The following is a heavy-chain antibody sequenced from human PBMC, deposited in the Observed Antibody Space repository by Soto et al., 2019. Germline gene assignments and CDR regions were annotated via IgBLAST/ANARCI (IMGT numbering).Heavy chain of an antibody. V-gene: IGHV1-69*01. CDR2: IIPIFGTP. D-gene: IGHD3-10*01. CDR3: ARDRDDYGSGNYYNRIDF. CDR1: GGIFSTYA. Sequence: QVQLVQSGAEVKKPGSSVKVSCKASGGIFSTYAISWLRQAPGQGLEWMGGIIPIFGTPNYAQRFQGRVTITADEDTSTAYMELRRLRSEDTAVYYCARDRDDYGSGNYYNRIDFWGQGTLVTVSS. J-gene: IGHJ4*02.